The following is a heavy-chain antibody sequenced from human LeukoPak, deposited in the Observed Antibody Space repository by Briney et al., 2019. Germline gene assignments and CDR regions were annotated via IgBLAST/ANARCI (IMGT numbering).Heavy chain of an antibody. CDR2: IYHSGST. CDR3: ARGNLAAAGNF. CDR1: GYFISSGYY. D-gene: IGHD6-13*01. J-gene: IGHJ4*02. Sequence: SETLSLTCTVSGYFISSGYYWGWIRQPPGKGLEWIGSIYHSGSTYYNPSLKSRVTISVDTSKNQFSLKLNSVTAADTAVYYCARGNLAAAGNFWGQGALVTVSS. V-gene: IGHV4-38-2*02.